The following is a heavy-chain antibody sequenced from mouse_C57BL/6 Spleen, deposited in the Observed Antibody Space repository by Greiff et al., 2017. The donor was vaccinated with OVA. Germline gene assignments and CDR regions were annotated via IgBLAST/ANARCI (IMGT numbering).Heavy chain of an antibody. V-gene: IGHV5-4*03. CDR1: GFTFSSYA. Sequence: DVKLVESGGGLVKPGGSLKLSCAASGFTFSSYAMSWVRQTPEKRLEWVATISDGGSYTYYPDNVKGRFTISRDNAKNNLYLQMSHLKSEDTAMYYCASLITTVVGYWGQGTTLTVSS. D-gene: IGHD1-1*01. CDR3: ASLITTVVGY. J-gene: IGHJ2*01. CDR2: ISDGGSYT.